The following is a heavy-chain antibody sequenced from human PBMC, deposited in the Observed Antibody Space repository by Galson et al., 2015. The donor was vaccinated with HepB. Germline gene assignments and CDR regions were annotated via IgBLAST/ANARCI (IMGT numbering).Heavy chain of an antibody. J-gene: IGHJ4*02. CDR1: GGSISTSSFY. CDR2: IYYDGST. CDR3: ARRRTVEVDY. D-gene: IGHD2-2*01. V-gene: IGHV4-39*01. Sequence: LSLTCTVSGGSISTSSFYWGWIRQPPGKGLEWIGSIYYDGSTYYSPSLKSRVTISVDTSKNQFSLKLSSVTAADTAVFYCARRRTVEVDYWGQGTLVTVSS.